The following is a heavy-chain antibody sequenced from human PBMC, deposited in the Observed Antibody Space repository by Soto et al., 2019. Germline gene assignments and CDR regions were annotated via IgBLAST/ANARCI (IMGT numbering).Heavy chain of an antibody. CDR1: GFSLSTSGVG. CDR3: AHLETVVVAAISYYYYGMDV. D-gene: IGHD2-15*01. CDR2: IYWNDDK. J-gene: IGHJ6*02. Sequence: SGPTLVNPTQTLTLTCTFSGFSLSTSGVGVGWIRQPPGKALEWLALIYWNDDKRYSPSLKSRLTITKDTSKNQVVLTMTNMDPVDTATYYCAHLETVVVAAISYYYYGMDVWGQGTTVTVSS. V-gene: IGHV2-5*01.